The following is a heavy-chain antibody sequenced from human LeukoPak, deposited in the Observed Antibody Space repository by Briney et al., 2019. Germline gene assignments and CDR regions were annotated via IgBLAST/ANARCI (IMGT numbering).Heavy chain of an antibody. CDR2: IYYSGST. CDR3: ARSPAGYSYGIPNWFDP. V-gene: IGHV4-61*01. D-gene: IGHD5-18*01. J-gene: IGHJ5*02. Sequence: SETLSLTCTVSGYSISSGYYWSWIRQPPGKGLEWIGYIYYSGSTNYNPSLKSRVTISVDTSKNQFSLKLSSVTAADTAVYYCARSPAGYSYGIPNWFDPWGQGTLVTVSS. CDR1: GYSISSGYY.